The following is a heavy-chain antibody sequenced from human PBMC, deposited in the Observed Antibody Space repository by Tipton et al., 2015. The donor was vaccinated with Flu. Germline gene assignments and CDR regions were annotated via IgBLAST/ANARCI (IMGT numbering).Heavy chain of an antibody. CDR3: WGVGELLFPDDFDI. CDR1: GFIFGEYA. V-gene: IGHV3-49*04. D-gene: IGHD3-10*01. Sequence: QLVQSGGGLVQPGRSLRLSCTTSGFIFGEYAMNWVRQAPGKGLEWVGLIRSKAHGGTTEYAASVKGRFTISRDDSRSIAYLQMNSLKTEDTAVYYCWGVGELLFPDDFDIWGQGTMVTVSS. CDR2: IRSKAHGGTT. J-gene: IGHJ3*02.